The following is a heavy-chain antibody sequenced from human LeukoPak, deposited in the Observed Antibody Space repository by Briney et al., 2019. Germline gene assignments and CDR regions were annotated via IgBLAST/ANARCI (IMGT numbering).Heavy chain of an antibody. D-gene: IGHD4/OR15-4a*01. Sequence: GGSLRLSCAASGFTFSSYGMHWVSQAPGKGLEWVAVISYDGSHKYSADSVKGRFTISRDNSKNTLYLQMNSLRTEDTAVYFCSASRPHYGDYYGLDVWGHGTTVTVSS. CDR2: ISYDGSHK. J-gene: IGHJ6*02. CDR3: SASRPHYGDYYGLDV. V-gene: IGHV3-30*03. CDR1: GFTFSSYG.